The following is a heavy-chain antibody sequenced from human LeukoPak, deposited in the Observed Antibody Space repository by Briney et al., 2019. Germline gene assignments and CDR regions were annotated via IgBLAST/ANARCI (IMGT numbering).Heavy chain of an antibody. CDR2: IYTSGST. Sequence: SETLSLTCTVSGGSISSYYWSWIRQPAGKGLEWIGRIYTSGSTNYNPSLKSRVTMSVDTSKNQFSLKLSSVTAADTAVYYCARDGMVKPYNWFDPWGQGTLVTVSS. CDR3: ARDGMVKPYNWFDP. CDR1: GGSISSYY. V-gene: IGHV4-4*07. D-gene: IGHD5-18*01. J-gene: IGHJ5*02.